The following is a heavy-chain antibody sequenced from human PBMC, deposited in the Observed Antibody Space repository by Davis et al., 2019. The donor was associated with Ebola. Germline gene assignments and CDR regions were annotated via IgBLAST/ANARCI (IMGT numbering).Heavy chain of an antibody. V-gene: IGHV3-30*18. Sequence: GESLKISCAASGFTFSSYGMHWVRQAPGKGLEWVAVISYDGSNKYYADSVKGRFTISRDNSKNTLYLQMNSLRAEDTAVYYCAKDTNDSSGYLPYFDYWGQGTLVTVSS. J-gene: IGHJ4*02. CDR3: AKDTNDSSGYLPYFDY. CDR2: ISYDGSNK. CDR1: GFTFSSYG. D-gene: IGHD3-22*01.